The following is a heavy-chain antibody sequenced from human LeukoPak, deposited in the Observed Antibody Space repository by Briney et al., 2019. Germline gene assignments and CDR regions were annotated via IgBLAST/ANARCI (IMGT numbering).Heavy chain of an antibody. D-gene: IGHD1-14*01. CDR1: GGTFSSYA. Sequence: ASVKVSCKASGGTFSSYAISWVRQAPGQGLEWMGGIIPIFGTANYAQKFQGRVTITTDESTSTAYMELSSLRSEDTAVYYCARAAPEGPNWFDPWGQGTLVTVFS. CDR2: IIPIFGTA. CDR3: ARAAPEGPNWFDP. V-gene: IGHV1-69*05. J-gene: IGHJ5*02.